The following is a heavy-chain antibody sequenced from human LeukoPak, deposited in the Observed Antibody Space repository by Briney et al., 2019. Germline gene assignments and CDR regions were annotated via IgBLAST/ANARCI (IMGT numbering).Heavy chain of an antibody. CDR1: GGSISSSSYY. Sequence: SETLSLTCTVSGGSISSSSYYWGWIRQPPGKGLEWIGSIYYSGSTYSGSTYYNPSLKSRVTISVDTSKNQFSLKLSSVTAADTAVYYCARGPYGPPGVYFDYWGQGTLVTVSS. D-gene: IGHD4-17*01. CDR2: IYYSGSTYSGST. J-gene: IGHJ4*02. V-gene: IGHV4-39*07. CDR3: ARGPYGPPGVYFDY.